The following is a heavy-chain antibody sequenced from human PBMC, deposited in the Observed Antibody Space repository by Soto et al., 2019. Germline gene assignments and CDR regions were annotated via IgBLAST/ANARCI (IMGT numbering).Heavy chain of an antibody. CDR2: IIPIFGTA. CDR1: GGTFSSYA. Sequence: SVKVSCKASGGTFSSYAISWVRQAPGQGLEWMGGIIPIFGTANYAQKFQGRVTITADESTSTAYMELSSLRSEDTAVYYCASDVDCYDSSGHCGYWGQGTLGTVSS. CDR3: ASDVDCYDSSGHCGY. V-gene: IGHV1-69*13. D-gene: IGHD3-22*01. J-gene: IGHJ4*02.